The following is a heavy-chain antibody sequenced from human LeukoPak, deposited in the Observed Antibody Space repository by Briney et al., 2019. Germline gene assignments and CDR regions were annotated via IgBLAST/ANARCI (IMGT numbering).Heavy chain of an antibody. D-gene: IGHD2-2*01. J-gene: IGHJ6*02. V-gene: IGHV3-30-3*01. CDR3: ARDPGLGCSSTSCLSHHRRYYYGMDV. Sequence: GGSLRLSCAASGFTFDDYAMHWVRQAPGKGLEWVAVISYDGSNKYYADSVKGRFTISRDNSKNTLYLQMNSLRAEDTAVYYCARDPGLGCSSTSCLSHHRRYYYGMDVWGQGTTVTVSS. CDR2: ISYDGSNK. CDR1: GFTFDDYA.